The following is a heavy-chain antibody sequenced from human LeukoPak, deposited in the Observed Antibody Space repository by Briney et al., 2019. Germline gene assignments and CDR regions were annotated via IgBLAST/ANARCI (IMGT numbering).Heavy chain of an antibody. J-gene: IGHJ6*03. CDR2: ISGSGGGT. CDR1: GFTFSSYA. Sequence: GGSLRLSCATSGFTFSSYAMSWVRQAPGKGLEWVSAISGSGGGTYYADSVKGRFTISRDNSKNTLYLQMNSLRAEDTAVYYCAGNWNYVFYMDVWGKGTTVTVSS. V-gene: IGHV3-23*01. CDR3: AGNWNYVFYMDV. D-gene: IGHD1-7*01.